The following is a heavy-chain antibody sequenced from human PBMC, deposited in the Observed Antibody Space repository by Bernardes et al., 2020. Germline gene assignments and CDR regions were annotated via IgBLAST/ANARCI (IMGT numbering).Heavy chain of an antibody. Sequence: SETLSLTRTVSGGSISSYYWSWIRQPPGKGLEWIGYIYYSGSTNYNPSLKSRVTISVDTSKNQFSLKLSSVTAADTAVYYCARGGGGDSSGWYPPFGYWGQGTLVTVSS. CDR1: GGSISSYY. D-gene: IGHD6-19*01. V-gene: IGHV4-59*01. CDR2: IYYSGST. J-gene: IGHJ4*02. CDR3: ARGGGGDSSGWYPPFGY.